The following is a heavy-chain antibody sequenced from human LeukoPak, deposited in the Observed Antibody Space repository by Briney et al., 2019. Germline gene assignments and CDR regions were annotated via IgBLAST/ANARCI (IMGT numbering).Heavy chain of an antibody. CDR3: ARDSGTTGEVKFDP. Sequence: SETLSLTCDVYGGSFRGYYWSWIRQPPGKGLEWIGYMSNSGSTNYNPSLKSRVTMSVDTSKNQFSLKLSSVTAADTAVYYCARDSGTTGEVKFDPWGQGTLVTVSS. D-gene: IGHD3-10*01. V-gene: IGHV4-59*12. CDR1: GGSFRGYY. J-gene: IGHJ5*02. CDR2: MSNSGST.